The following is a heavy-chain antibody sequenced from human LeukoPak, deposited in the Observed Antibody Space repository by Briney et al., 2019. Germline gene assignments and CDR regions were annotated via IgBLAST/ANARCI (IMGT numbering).Heavy chain of an antibody. CDR1: GFTFSSYA. CDR3: AKYSYPDYYYYGMDV. V-gene: IGHV3-23*01. D-gene: IGHD5-18*01. Sequence: GGSLRLSCAASGFTFSSYAMSWVRQAPGKGLEWVSAISGSDGSTYYADSVKGRFTISRDNSKNTLYLQMNSLRAEDTAVYYCAKYSYPDYYYYGMDVWGQGTTVTVSS. J-gene: IGHJ6*02. CDR2: ISGSDGST.